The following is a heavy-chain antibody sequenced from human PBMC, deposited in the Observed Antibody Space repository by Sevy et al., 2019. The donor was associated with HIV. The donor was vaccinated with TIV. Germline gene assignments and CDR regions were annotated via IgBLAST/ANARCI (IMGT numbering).Heavy chain of an antibody. D-gene: IGHD1-26*01. CDR2: IYYNGHI. V-gene: IGHV4-59*08. J-gene: IGHJ4*02. Sequence: SETLSITCTVSGGSITSLYWNWIRQPPGKGLEWIANIYYNGHINYNPTLKSRVTLSLDTSKNQFSLRLGSVTAADTAMYYCAGENAWGRGYSWGQGTLVTVSS. CDR3: AGENAWGRGYS. CDR1: GGSITSLY.